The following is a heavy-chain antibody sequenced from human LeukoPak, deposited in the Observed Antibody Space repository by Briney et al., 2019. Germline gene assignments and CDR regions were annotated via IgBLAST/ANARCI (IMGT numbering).Heavy chain of an antibody. D-gene: IGHD1-1*01. V-gene: IGHV3-23*01. CDR1: GFTFSNYA. CDR3: AKDVQSWPTYFDY. J-gene: IGHJ4*02. CDR2: ISGSGGTT. Sequence: PGESLRLSCAASGFTFSNYAMSWVRQAPGKGLEWVSAISGSGGTTYYADSVKGRFTVSRDNSKNTPYLQVNSLRAADTAVYFCAKDVQSWPTYFDYWGQGTLVTVCS.